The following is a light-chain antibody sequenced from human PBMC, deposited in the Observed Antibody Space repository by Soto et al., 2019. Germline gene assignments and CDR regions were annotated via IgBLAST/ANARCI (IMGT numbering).Light chain of an antibody. CDR1: QSLPHSNGYNY. CDR3: MQALQSPIT. Sequence: DIVMTQSPLSLPVTPGERASISCRFSQSLPHSNGYNYLDWYLQKPGQSPQLLIYLGSNRASGVPDRFSGSGSGTDFTLKISRVEAEDVGVYYCMQALQSPITFGPGTKVDIK. CDR2: LGS. J-gene: IGKJ3*01. V-gene: IGKV2-28*01.